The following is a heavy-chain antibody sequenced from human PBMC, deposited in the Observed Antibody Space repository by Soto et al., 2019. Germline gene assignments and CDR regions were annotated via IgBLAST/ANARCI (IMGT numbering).Heavy chain of an antibody. Sequence: QIHLVQSGPEVKKPGASVKVSCKASGYKFTSYGITWVRQAPGQGLEWMGWISGYNGDTKFGQKVQGRVTLTTDTSTSTAYMELRSLRSDDTAVYYCARDQWMVPRGGYDWGQGTLATVSS. V-gene: IGHV1-18*01. CDR3: ARDQWMVPRGGYD. J-gene: IGHJ4*02. CDR2: ISGYNGDT. CDR1: GYKFTSYG. D-gene: IGHD6-19*01.